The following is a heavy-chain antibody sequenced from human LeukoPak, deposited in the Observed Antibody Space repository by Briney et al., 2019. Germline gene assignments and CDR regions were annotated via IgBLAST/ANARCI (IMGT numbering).Heavy chain of an antibody. CDR3: ARDPTAGSSGNFLDY. Sequence: SVNVSCKTSGGTFSSYAISWVRQAPGQGLEWMGRIIPIFGSTNYAQKFQGRVTITTDESTGTAYMELSSLRSEDTAVYYCARDPTAGSSGNFLDYWGQGTLVTVSS. CDR2: IIPIFGST. V-gene: IGHV1-69*05. CDR1: GGTFSSYA. J-gene: IGHJ4*02. D-gene: IGHD3-10*01.